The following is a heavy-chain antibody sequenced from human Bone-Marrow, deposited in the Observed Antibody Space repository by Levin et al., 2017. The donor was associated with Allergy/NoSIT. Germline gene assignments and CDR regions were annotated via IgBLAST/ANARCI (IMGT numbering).Heavy chain of an antibody. CDR2: MSYEGSNE. CDR1: GFRFSSFA. J-gene: IGHJ3*02. V-gene: IGHV3-30*18. D-gene: IGHD1-26*01. CDR3: AKDRSGGYRDWDGFDI. Sequence: GGSLRLSCVGSGFRFSSFAMHWVRQAPGKGLEWVAVMSYEGSNEHYGDAVRGRFTISRDNSKNTLYLQMNSLGPDDTGLYYCAKDRSGGYRDWDGFDIWGQGTMVTVSS.